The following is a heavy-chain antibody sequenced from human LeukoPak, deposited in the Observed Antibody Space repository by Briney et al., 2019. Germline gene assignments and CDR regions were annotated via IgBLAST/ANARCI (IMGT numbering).Heavy chain of an antibody. V-gene: IGHV3-7*04. Sequence: GGSLRLSCAASGFTFSTYWMSWVRQAPGKGLEWVANIKQDGSEKYYVDSVKGRFTISRDNTKNSLSLQMNSLRVEDTAVYHCARGGFYTDPDAFDVWGQGTMVTVSS. CDR1: GFTFSTYW. J-gene: IGHJ3*01. D-gene: IGHD2/OR15-2a*01. CDR3: ARGGFYTDPDAFDV. CDR2: IKQDGSEK.